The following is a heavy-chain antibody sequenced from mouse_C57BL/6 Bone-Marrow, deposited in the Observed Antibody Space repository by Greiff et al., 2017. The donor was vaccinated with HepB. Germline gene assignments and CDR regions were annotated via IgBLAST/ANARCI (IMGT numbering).Heavy chain of an antibody. CDR3: ARYSYDYVWYFDV. Sequence: EVMLVESGPGLAKPSQTLSLTCSVTGYSITSDYWNWIRKFPGNKLEYMGYISYSGSTYYNPSLKSRISITRDTSKNQYYLQLNSVTTEDTATYYCARYSYDYVWYFDVWGTGTTVTVSS. D-gene: IGHD2-4*01. CDR1: GYSITSDY. V-gene: IGHV3-8*01. CDR2: ISYSGST. J-gene: IGHJ1*03.